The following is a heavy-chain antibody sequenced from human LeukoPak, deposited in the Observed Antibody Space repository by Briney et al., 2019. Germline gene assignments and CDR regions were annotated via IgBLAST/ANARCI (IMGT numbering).Heavy chain of an antibody. CDR2: IIPILGIA. Sequence: GASVKVSCKASGGTFSSYAISWVRQAPGQGLEWMGRIIPILGIANYAQKFQGRVTITADKSTSTAYMELSSLRSEDTAVYYCARVLADNWFDPWGQGTLVTVSS. V-gene: IGHV1-69*04. J-gene: IGHJ5*02. CDR3: ARVLADNWFDP. D-gene: IGHD3-3*01. CDR1: GGTFSSYA.